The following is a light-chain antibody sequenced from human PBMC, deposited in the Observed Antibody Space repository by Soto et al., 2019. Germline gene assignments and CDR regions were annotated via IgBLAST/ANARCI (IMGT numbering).Light chain of an antibody. CDR1: SSNIGSNY. CDR2: RNN. J-gene: IGLJ1*01. Sequence: QSVLTQPPSASGTPGQRVTISCSGSSSNIGSNYVYWYQQLPGTAPKLLIYRNNQRPSGVPDRFSGSKSGTSAYLAISGFRSEDEADYYCAAWDDSLSGRVFGTGTKVTVL. V-gene: IGLV1-47*01. CDR3: AAWDDSLSGRV.